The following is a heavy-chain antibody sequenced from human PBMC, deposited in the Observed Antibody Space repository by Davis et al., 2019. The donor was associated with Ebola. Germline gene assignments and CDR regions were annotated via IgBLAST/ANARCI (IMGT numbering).Heavy chain of an antibody. Sequence: PGGSLRLSCAASGFTFSSYAMHWVRQAPGKGLEWVSYISSSSSTIYYADSVKGRFTISRDNAKNSLYLQMNSLRAEDTAVYYCARNNDFWSGDTWYFDLWGRGTLVTVSS. CDR1: GFTFSSYA. D-gene: IGHD3-3*01. CDR3: ARNNDFWSGDTWYFDL. V-gene: IGHV3-48*04. J-gene: IGHJ2*01. CDR2: ISSSSSTI.